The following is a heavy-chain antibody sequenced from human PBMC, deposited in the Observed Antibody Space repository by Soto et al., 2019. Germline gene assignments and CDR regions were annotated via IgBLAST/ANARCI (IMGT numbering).Heavy chain of an antibody. J-gene: IGHJ3*01. Sequence: QVQLVQSGAEVKKPGSSVKVSCKASGGTISSYTISWVRQAPGQGLEWMGRIIPILGIANYAQKFQGRVTITADNSTSTAYMELSSLRSEDTAVYYCARARTLRYDSSGYYPIDAFEFWGQGTMLTVSS. D-gene: IGHD3-22*01. CDR1: GGTISSYT. CDR2: IIPILGIA. CDR3: ARARTLRYDSSGYYPIDAFEF. V-gene: IGHV1-69*02.